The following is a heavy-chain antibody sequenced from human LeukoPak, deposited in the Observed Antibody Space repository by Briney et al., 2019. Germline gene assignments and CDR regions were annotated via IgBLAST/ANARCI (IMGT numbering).Heavy chain of an antibody. CDR1: GFTFSSYA. V-gene: IGHV3-23*01. CDR3: ANGGFGGYDSHQIDY. Sequence: TGGSLRLSCAASGFTFSSYAMSWVRQAPGKGLEWVSAISGSGGSTYYADSVKGRFTISRDNSKNTLYLQMNSLRAEDTAVYYCANGGFGGYDSHQIDYWGQGTLVTVSS. D-gene: IGHD5-12*01. CDR2: ISGSGGST. J-gene: IGHJ4*02.